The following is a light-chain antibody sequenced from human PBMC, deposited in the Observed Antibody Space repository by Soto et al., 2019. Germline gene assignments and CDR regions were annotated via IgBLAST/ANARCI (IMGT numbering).Light chain of an antibody. V-gene: IGKV3-20*01. CDR2: GIS. CDR1: QSVSSSY. CDR3: HHWSISPPLT. Sequence: IVLTQSPGTLSLSPGERATLSCRASQSVSSSYLAWYQQKPGQAPRLLIYGISSRATGIPYRFSGSGSGTDFILTISRLEPEDFAVYYCHHWSISPPLTCGGGTKVEIK. J-gene: IGKJ4*01.